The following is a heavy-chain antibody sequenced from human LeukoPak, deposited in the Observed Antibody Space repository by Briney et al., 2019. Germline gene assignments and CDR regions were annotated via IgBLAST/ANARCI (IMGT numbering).Heavy chain of an antibody. V-gene: IGHV3-30*04. CDR2: VRYDGSNE. J-gene: IGHJ5*02. Sequence: PVQRLDSPSVVRYDGSNEYYADSVRGRFTISRDNSKNTLYLQMNSLRAEDTAVYYCARSLVVGATYPYHWGQGTLVTVSS. D-gene: IGHD1-26*01. CDR3: ARSLVVGATYPYH.